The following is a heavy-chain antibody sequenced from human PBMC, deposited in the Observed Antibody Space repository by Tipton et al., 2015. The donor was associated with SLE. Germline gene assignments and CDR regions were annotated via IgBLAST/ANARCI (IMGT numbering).Heavy chain of an antibody. Sequence: GLVKPSETLSLTCAVYGGSFSRCYWSWIRQPPGKGLEWIGHIHHSGSTNYNPSLKSRVTISVDTSKSQFSLKLNSVTAADTAVYYCARLERETSYDMLTDLGYFDHWGQGILVTVSS. V-gene: IGHV4-34*01. CDR2: IHHSGST. CDR3: ARLERETSYDMLTDLGYFDH. J-gene: IGHJ4*02. CDR1: GGSFSRCY. D-gene: IGHD3-9*01.